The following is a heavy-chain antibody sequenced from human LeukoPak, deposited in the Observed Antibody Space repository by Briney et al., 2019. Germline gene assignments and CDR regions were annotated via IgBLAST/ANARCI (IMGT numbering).Heavy chain of an antibody. Sequence: ASVKDSCKPSGYTFTNYGLSCVRQAPGLGLEWMGWISAYNGNTNYAQNVQGRVTMTTDTSTSTAYMELRSLRFDDTAVYYCARDQSVRLLQTSSTYFKHVFAIWGQGSMVTVSS. CDR1: GYTFTNYG. J-gene: IGHJ3*02. V-gene: IGHV1-18*01. D-gene: IGHD6-13*01. CDR3: ARDQSVRLLQTSSTYFKHVFAI. CDR2: ISAYNGNT.